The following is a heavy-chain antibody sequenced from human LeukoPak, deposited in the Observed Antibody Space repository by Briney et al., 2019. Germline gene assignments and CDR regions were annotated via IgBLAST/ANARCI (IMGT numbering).Heavy chain of an antibody. CDR3: ARDASSDYDLGRYYFDH. CDR2: ISYDGTNE. D-gene: IGHD5-12*01. CDR1: GFTFSRYA. Sequence: GGSLRLSCEASGFTFSRYAIHWVRQAPGKGLEWVAVISYDGTNEYFADSVKGRFTISRSNSKNTVYLQMNSLRTEVTALYYCARDASSDYDLGRYYFDHWGQGTLVTVSS. J-gene: IGHJ4*02. V-gene: IGHV3-30*04.